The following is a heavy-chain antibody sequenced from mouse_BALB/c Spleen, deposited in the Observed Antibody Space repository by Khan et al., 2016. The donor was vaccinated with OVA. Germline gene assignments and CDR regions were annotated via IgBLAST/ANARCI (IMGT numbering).Heavy chain of an antibody. CDR1: GFSITSDYA. CDR3: ARGVRLTY. V-gene: IGHV3-2*02. CDR2: INYSGST. Sequence: EVQLLETGPGLVKPSQSLSLTCTVTGFSITSDYAWSWIRQFPGNKLEWMAYINYSGSTSYHPSLKSRISITRDTSKNQFFLQLNSVTTEDTATYYCARGVRLTYWGQGTLVTVSA. D-gene: IGHD2-14*01. J-gene: IGHJ3*01.